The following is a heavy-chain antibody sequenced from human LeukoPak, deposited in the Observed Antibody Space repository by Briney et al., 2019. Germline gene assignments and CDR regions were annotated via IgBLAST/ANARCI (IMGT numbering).Heavy chain of an antibody. CDR2: INHSGST. Sequence: SETLSLTCADYGGSFSGYYWSWIRQPPGKALEWIEEINHSGSTNYNPSLKSRVTISVDTSKNQFSLKLSSVTAADTAVYYCARLEYYDFWSSWEHFDYWGQGTLVTVSS. D-gene: IGHD3-3*01. V-gene: IGHV4-34*01. CDR1: GGSFSGYY. J-gene: IGHJ4*02. CDR3: ARLEYYDFWSSWEHFDY.